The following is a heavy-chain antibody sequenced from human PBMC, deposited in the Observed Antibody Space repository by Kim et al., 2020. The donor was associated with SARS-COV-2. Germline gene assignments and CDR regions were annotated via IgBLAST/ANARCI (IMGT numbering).Heavy chain of an antibody. J-gene: IGHJ4*02. Sequence: NPSLKSRVAISVDTSKNQFSLKLSSVTAADTAVYYCAREKYYDSSGHLDYWGQGTLVTVSS. V-gene: IGHV4-59*01. CDR3: AREKYYDSSGHLDY. D-gene: IGHD3-22*01.